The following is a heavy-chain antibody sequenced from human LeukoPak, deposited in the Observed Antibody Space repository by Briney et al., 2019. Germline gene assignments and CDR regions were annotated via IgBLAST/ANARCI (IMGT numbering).Heavy chain of an antibody. Sequence: PGGSLRLSCAASGFTFSDYYMDWVRQAPGKGLEWVGRTRNRANGYTTEYAASVEGRFTVSRDNSKISLFLQMNGLRPEDTAVYFCARAFCYSGGTCYSDYNDHWGQGALVTVSS. J-gene: IGHJ4*02. CDR1: GFTFSDYY. V-gene: IGHV3-72*01. CDR2: TRNRANGYTT. CDR3: ARAFCYSGGTCYSDYNDH. D-gene: IGHD2-15*01.